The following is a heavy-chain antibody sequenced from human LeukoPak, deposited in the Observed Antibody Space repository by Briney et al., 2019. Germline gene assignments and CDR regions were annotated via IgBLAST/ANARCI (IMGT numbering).Heavy chain of an antibody. CDR3: AREYSGYDCLDY. J-gene: IGHJ4*02. D-gene: IGHD5-12*01. V-gene: IGHV3-21*01. CDR1: GFTFSSYW. CDR2: ISSSSSYI. Sequence: GGSLRLSCAASGFTFSSYWMNWVRQAPGKGLEWVSSISSSSSYIYYADSVKGRFTISRDNAKNSLYLQMNSLRAEDTAVYYCAREYSGYDCLDYWGQGTLVTVSS.